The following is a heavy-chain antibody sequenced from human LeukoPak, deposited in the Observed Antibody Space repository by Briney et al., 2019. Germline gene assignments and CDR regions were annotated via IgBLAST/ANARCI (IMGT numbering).Heavy chain of an antibody. Sequence: SVKVSCKASGGTFSSYGISWVRQAPGQGLEWMGGIIPIFGTANYAQKFQGRVTITADESTSTAYMELSSLRSEDTAVYYCASEGYCGGDCYSYWGQGTLVTVSS. CDR1: GGTFSSYG. CDR2: IIPIFGTA. D-gene: IGHD2-21*02. CDR3: ASEGYCGGDCYSY. V-gene: IGHV1-69*13. J-gene: IGHJ4*02.